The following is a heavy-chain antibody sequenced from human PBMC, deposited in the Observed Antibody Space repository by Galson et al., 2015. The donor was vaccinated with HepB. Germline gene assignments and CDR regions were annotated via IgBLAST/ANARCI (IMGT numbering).Heavy chain of an antibody. Sequence: LRLSCAASGFTFSSYAMSWVRQAPGKGLEWVSTISGSGDSTYYADSVKGRFTTSRDTSKNTLYLQVNSLRAEDTAVYYCARASDYFYYHAMDVWGQGTAVTVSS. V-gene: IGHV3-23*01. CDR3: ARASDYFYYHAMDV. CDR2: ISGSGDST. J-gene: IGHJ6*02. CDR1: GFTFSSYA.